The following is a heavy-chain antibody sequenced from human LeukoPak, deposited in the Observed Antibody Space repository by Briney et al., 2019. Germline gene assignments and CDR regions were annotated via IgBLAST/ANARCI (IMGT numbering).Heavy chain of an antibody. V-gene: IGHV1-2*06. Sequence: GASVTVSCTASGYTFIDYYIHWVRQAPGQGLEWMGRINPTTGDTDYAQKFQGKVSMTRDTSISTAYMDVSRLRSDDTAVYYCAALGEDNSDTPFDYWGQGTLVTVSS. CDR2: INPTTGDT. CDR1: GYTFIDYY. D-gene: IGHD3-16*01. J-gene: IGHJ4*02. CDR3: AALGEDNSDTPFDY.